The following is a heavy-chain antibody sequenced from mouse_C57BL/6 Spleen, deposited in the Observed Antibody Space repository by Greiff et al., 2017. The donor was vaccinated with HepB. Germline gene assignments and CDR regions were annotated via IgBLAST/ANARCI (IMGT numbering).Heavy chain of an antibody. CDR1: GYTFTSYW. CDR3: ARSWHYFDY. Sequence: VQLQQSGAELVKPGASVKMSCKASGYTFTSYWITWVKQRPGQGLEWIGDIYPGSGSTNYNEKFKSKATLTVDTSSSTAYMQLSSLTSEDSAFYYCARSWHYFDYWGQGTTLTVSS. V-gene: IGHV1-55*01. CDR2: IYPGSGST. J-gene: IGHJ2*01.